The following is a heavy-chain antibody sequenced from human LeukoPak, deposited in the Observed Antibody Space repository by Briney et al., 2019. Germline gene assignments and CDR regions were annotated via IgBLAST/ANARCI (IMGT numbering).Heavy chain of an antibody. Sequence: SETLSLTCTVSGGSVNKNNFFWGWIRQPPGKGLDWIGNIYNTGSTYYNPSLKSRVTISMDTPKNQFSLKLSSVTTADTAVYYCARDRGSGSSDFYFWGPGILVTVSS. CDR1: GGSVNKNNFF. CDR2: IYNTGST. D-gene: IGHD3-10*01. J-gene: IGHJ4*02. V-gene: IGHV4-39*07. CDR3: ARDRGSGSSDFYF.